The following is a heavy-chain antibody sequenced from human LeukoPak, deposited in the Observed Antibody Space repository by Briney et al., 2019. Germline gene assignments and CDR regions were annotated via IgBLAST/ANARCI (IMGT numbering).Heavy chain of an antibody. V-gene: IGHV3-30*02. Sequence: GGSLRLSCAASGFTFRSYGMHWVRQAPGKGLEWVAYIRFDGTTKYYTDSVKGRFTISRDTSHNTLYLEMNSLRPDDTAVYYCAKGQWLAHFDYWGQGTLVTVSS. CDR1: GFTFRSYG. D-gene: IGHD6-19*01. J-gene: IGHJ4*02. CDR3: AKGQWLAHFDY. CDR2: IRFDGTTK.